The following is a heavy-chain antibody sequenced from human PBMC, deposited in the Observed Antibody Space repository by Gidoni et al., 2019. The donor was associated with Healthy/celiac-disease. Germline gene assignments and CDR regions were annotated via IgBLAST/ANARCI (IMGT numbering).Heavy chain of an antibody. CDR2: ISGSGGST. D-gene: IGHD6-19*01. J-gene: IGHJ4*02. Sequence: EVQLLASGGGLVQPGGSLSLSCAASGFTFSSYAMSWVRQAPGKGLEWVSAISGSGGSTYYADSVKGRFTISRDNSKNTLYLQMNSLRAEDTAVYYCAILGIAVAGNFDYWGQGTLVTVSS. CDR1: GFTFSSYA. V-gene: IGHV3-23*01. CDR3: AILGIAVAGNFDY.